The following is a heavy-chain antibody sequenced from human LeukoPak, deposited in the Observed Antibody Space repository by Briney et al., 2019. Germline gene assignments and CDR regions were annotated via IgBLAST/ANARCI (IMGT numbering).Heavy chain of an antibody. J-gene: IGHJ6*02. D-gene: IGHD3-3*01. Sequence: GGSLRLSCAASGFTFSSYAMHWVRQAPGKGLEWVAVISYDGSNKYYADSVKGRFTISRDNAKNSLYLQMNSLRAEDTAVYYCARGITIFGVARPDYYYGMDVWGQGTTVTVSS. CDR2: ISYDGSNK. CDR1: GFTFSSYA. V-gene: IGHV3-30-3*01. CDR3: ARGITIFGVARPDYYYGMDV.